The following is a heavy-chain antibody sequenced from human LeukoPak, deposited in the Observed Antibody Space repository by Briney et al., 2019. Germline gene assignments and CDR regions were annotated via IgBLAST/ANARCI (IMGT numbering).Heavy chain of an antibody. D-gene: IGHD1-26*01. CDR2: ISSSSSYI. Sequence: AGGSLRLSCAASGFTFSSYSMNWVRQAPGKGLEWVSSISSSSSYIYYADSVKGRFTISRDNAKNSLYLQMNSLRAEDTAVYYCARVRVGRTYYFDYWGQGTLVTVSS. V-gene: IGHV3-21*01. J-gene: IGHJ4*02. CDR1: GFTFSSYS. CDR3: ARVRVGRTYYFDY.